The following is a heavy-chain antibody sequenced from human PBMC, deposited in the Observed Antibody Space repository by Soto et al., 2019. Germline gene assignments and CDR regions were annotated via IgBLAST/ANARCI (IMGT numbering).Heavy chain of an antibody. CDR2: ISSSSSYI. D-gene: IGHD3-10*01. J-gene: IGHJ3*02. Sequence: GGSLRLSCAASGFTFSSYSMNWVRQAPGKGLEWVSSISSSSSYIYYADSVKGRFTISRDNAKNSLYLQMNSLRAEDTAVYYCASYPSRIFGTQRNAFDIWGQGTMVTVS. V-gene: IGHV3-21*01. CDR3: ASYPSRIFGTQRNAFDI. CDR1: GFTFSSYS.